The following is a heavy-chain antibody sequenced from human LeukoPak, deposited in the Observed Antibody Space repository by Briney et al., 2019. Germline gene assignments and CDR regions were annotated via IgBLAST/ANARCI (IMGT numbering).Heavy chain of an antibody. CDR1: GFTFSSFA. V-gene: IGHV3-23*01. Sequence: GGSLRLSCAASGFTFSSFALTWVRLALGKGLEWVSAISGRGDTTHYADSVKGRFTISRDNSKNTLYLQMNSLRVEDTAVYYCARVVPAADSWGQGTLVTVSS. D-gene: IGHD2-15*01. CDR2: ISGRGDTT. J-gene: IGHJ4*02. CDR3: ARVVPAADS.